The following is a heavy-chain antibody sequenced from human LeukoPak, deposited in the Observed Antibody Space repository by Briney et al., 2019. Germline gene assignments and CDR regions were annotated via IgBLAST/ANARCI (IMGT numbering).Heavy chain of an antibody. D-gene: IGHD3-16*02. CDR3: ATERSVFTFGGVIVTEVEYFQH. J-gene: IGHJ1*01. V-gene: IGHV1-24*01. CDR1: GYTLTELA. CDR2: FDPENAET. Sequence: ASVKVSCKVSGYTLTELAIHWVRQAPGKGLEWMGGFDPENAETLYAQKFQGRVTMSEDISTDTAYMELSSLRSEDTALYYCATERSVFTFGGVIVTEVEYFQHWGQGTLVTVSS.